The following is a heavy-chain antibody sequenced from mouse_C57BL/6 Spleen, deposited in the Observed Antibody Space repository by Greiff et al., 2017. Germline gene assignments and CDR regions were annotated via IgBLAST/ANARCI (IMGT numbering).Heavy chain of an antibody. CDR1: GYAFTNYL. CDR2: INPGRGGT. V-gene: IGHV1-54*01. J-gene: IGHJ3*01. D-gene: IGHD2-4*01. CDR3: ARSDYDYDGGAWFAY. Sequence: VQLQQSGAELVRPGTSVKVSCKASGYAFTNYLIAWVKQRPGQGLEWIGVINPGRGGTNYNEKFKGKATLTADKSSSTAYMQLSSLSSEDSAGYFWARSDYDYDGGAWFAYWGKGTLVTVSA.